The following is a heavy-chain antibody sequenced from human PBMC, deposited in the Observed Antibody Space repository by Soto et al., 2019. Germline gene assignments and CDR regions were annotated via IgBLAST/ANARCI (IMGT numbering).Heavy chain of an antibody. CDR2: IYNSGTT. Sequence: QVQLQESGPGLVKPSETLSLTCTVSGGSITRGGYYWSWIRQHPGKGLEWIGYIYNSGTTYYNPSLKCSVTISVDTSKTQFSMKLNSVTAADAAVYYCARDTDSWGQCTLDIVSS. CDR1: GGSITRGGYY. J-gene: IGHJ5*01. V-gene: IGHV4-31*03. CDR3: ARDTDS.